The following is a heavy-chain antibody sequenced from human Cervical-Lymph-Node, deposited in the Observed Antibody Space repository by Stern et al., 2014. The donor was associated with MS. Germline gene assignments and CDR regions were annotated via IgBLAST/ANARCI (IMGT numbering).Heavy chain of an antibody. V-gene: IGHV3-23*04. CDR3: AKHGDYYFDH. D-gene: IGHD4-17*01. CDR1: GFTFNSYA. Sequence: EMQLVESGGGLVRPGGSLTLSCAASGFTFNSYAMSWVRQAPGKGLEWVSLISGSGASTNYADSVKGRFTVSRDNSKNTLYLQMNSLSADDTAVYFCAKHGDYYFDHWGQGILVTVSS. CDR2: ISGSGAST. J-gene: IGHJ4*02.